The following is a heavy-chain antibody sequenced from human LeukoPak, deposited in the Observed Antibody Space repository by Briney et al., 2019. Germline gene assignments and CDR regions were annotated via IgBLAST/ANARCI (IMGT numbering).Heavy chain of an antibody. CDR2: ISSSGSTI. J-gene: IGHJ3*02. CDR3: ARRRVNQLHDAFDI. CDR1: GFTFSDYY. D-gene: IGHD2-2*01. Sequence: GGSLRLSCAASGFTFSDYYMSWIRQAPGKGLKWVSYISSSGSTIYYADSVKGRFTISRDNAKNSLYLQMNSLRAEDTAVYYCARRRVNQLHDAFDIWGQGTMVTVSS. V-gene: IGHV3-11*01.